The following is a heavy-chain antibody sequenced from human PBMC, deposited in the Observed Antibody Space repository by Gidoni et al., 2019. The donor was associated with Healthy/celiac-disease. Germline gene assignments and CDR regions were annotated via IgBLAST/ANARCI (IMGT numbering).Heavy chain of an antibody. CDR1: GYTFTSYY. V-gene: IGHV1-46*01. CDR2: INPSGGST. Sequence: QVQLVQSGAEVKKPGASVKVSCKASGYTFTSYYMHWVRQAPGQGLEWMGIINPSGGSTSYAQKFQGIVTMTRDTSTSTVYMELSSLRSEDTAVYYCARAGDIVVVPAALDPWGQGTLVTVSS. D-gene: IGHD2-2*01. J-gene: IGHJ5*02. CDR3: ARAGDIVVVPAALDP.